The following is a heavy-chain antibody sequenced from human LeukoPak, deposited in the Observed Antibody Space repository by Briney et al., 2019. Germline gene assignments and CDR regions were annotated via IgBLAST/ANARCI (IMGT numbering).Heavy chain of an antibody. J-gene: IGHJ3*02. CDR2: VNRDGNEK. CDR3: VRDDGNRTGSTYFDAFDI. Sequence: GGSLRLSCEASGFTFNRYWMIWVRQAPGKGLEWVANVNRDGNEKHYVDSVEGRFTISRDNAKNSLYLQMNSLRNEDTAVYYCVRDDGNRTGSTYFDAFDIWGRGTLVTVSS. D-gene: IGHD3-9*01. CDR1: GFTFNRYW. V-gene: IGHV3-7*03.